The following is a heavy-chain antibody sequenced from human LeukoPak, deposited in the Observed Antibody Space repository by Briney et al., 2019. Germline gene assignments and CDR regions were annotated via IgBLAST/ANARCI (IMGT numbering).Heavy chain of an antibody. CDR3: AEGYYYGSGSHFDI. CDR2: ISGSGGST. V-gene: IGHV3-23*01. D-gene: IGHD3-10*01. J-gene: IGHJ3*02. CDR1: GFTFSSYD. Sequence: RGSLRLSCAASGFTFSSYDMHWVRQATGKGLEWVSAISGSGGSTYYADSVKGRFTISRDNSKNTLYLQMNSLRAEDTAVYYCAEGYYYGSGSHFDIWGQGTMVTVSS.